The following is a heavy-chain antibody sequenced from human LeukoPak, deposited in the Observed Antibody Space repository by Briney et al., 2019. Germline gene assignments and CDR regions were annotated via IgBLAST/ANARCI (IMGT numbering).Heavy chain of an antibody. CDR1: GGSISSYY. Sequence: SETLSLTCTVSGGSISSYYWSWIRQPAGKGLEWIGRIFTSGTLETSGSTNYNPSLKSRVTMSVDTPKNQFSLKLSSVTAADTGVYYCARGVLKTLIVSWGQGTLVTVSS. J-gene: IGHJ4*02. V-gene: IGHV4-4*07. CDR3: ARGVLKTLIVS. CDR2: IFTSGTLETSGST. D-gene: IGHD3-22*01.